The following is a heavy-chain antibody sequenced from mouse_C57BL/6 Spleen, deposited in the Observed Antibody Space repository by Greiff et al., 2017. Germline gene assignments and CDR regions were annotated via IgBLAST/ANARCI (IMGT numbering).Heavy chain of an antibody. CDR1: GFTFSDYG. CDR3: ARRGTTVVDDAMDY. Sequence: EVKLVESGGGLVKPGGSLKLSCAASGFTFSDYGMHWVRQAPEKGLEWVAYISSGSSTIYYADTVKGRFTISRDNAKNTLFLQMTSLRSEDTDMYYCARRGTTVVDDAMDYWGQGTSVTVSS. D-gene: IGHD1-1*01. J-gene: IGHJ4*01. CDR2: ISSGSSTI. V-gene: IGHV5-17*01.